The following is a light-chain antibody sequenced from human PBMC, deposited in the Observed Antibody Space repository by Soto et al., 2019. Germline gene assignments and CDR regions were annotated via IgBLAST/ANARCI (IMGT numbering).Light chain of an antibody. Sequence: DIVMTQAPGSLALSLGERATINCRYSHRLIYSGNNKKYLAWYQQKPRQPPRLLIYWTSARESGVPDRSSGSGCGTDFTLAITGPQPEDGGDYYCQQDYDTPYSFGQGTKLESK. J-gene: IGKJ2*01. V-gene: IGKV4-1*01. CDR1: HRLIYSGNNKKY. CDR3: QQDYDTPYS. CDR2: WTS.